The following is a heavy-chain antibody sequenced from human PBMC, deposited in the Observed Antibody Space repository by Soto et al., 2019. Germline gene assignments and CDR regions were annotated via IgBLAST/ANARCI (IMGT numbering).Heavy chain of an antibody. CDR3: AGEQIDGAFDI. CDR1: GGSISSYY. J-gene: IGHJ3*02. CDR2: IYYSGST. V-gene: IGHV4-59*08. D-gene: IGHD2-21*01. Sequence: SETLSLTCTVSGGSISSYYWSWIRQPPGKGLEWIGYIYYSGSTNYNPSLKSRVTISVDTSKNQFSLKLSSVTAADTAGYYCAGEQIDGAFDIWGQGTMVTVSS.